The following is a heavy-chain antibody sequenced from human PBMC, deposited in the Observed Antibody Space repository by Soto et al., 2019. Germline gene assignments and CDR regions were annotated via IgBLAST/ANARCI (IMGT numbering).Heavy chain of an antibody. CDR1: GGTFINHS. V-gene: IGHV1-69*13. Sequence: SVKVSCKASGGTFINHSFSWVRQAPGQGLEWMGGIIPMFGTADYSQKFQGRVTITADESTTTAHMELSSLRSDDSAVYYCARDDATYCGGDCYRYFFYGLDVWGQGTTVTVSS. D-gene: IGHD2-21*02. J-gene: IGHJ6*02. CDR3: ARDDATYCGGDCYRYFFYGLDV. CDR2: IIPMFGTA.